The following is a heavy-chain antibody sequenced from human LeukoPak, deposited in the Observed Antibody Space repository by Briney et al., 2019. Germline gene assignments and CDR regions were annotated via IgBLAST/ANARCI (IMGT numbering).Heavy chain of an antibody. J-gene: IGHJ6*03. V-gene: IGHV4-4*07. CDR2: IYYSGST. D-gene: IGHD6-19*01. CDR1: GGSISSYY. Sequence: SETLSLTCTVSGGSISSYYWNWIRQPAGKGLEWIGSIYYSGSTYYNPSLKSRVTISVDTSNNQFSLKLSSVTDADTAVYYCARRVPAVAGTGGDYYYYYLDVWGKGTTVTVSS. CDR3: ARRVPAVAGTGGDYYYYYLDV.